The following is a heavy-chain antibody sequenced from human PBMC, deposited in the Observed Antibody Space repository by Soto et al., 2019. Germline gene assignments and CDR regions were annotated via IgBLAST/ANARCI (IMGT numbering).Heavy chain of an antibody. J-gene: IGHJ6*02. CDR3: AKGGGSGWYGSYYYGMDV. CDR2: ISGSGGST. V-gene: IGHV3-23*01. Sequence: GGSLRLSCVASGFTFSSYAMSWVRQAPGKGLEWVSAISGSGGSTYYADSVKGRFTISRDNSKNTLYLQMNSLRAEDTAVYYCAKGGGSGWYGSYYYGMDVWGQGTTVTVSS. CDR1: GFTFSSYA. D-gene: IGHD6-19*01.